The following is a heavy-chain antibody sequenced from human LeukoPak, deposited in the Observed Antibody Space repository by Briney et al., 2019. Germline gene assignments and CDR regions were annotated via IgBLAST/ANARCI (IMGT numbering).Heavy chain of an antibody. CDR1: GFTFSSYS. D-gene: IGHD3-22*01. Sequence: GGSLRLSCAASGFTFSSYSMHWVRQAPGKGLEWVAFIRYDGSNKYYADSVKGRFTISRDNSKNTPYLQMNSLRAEDTAVYYCARDQSSGYYYLSGWGQGTLVTVSS. J-gene: IGHJ4*02. CDR3: ARDQSSGYYYLSG. V-gene: IGHV3-30*02. CDR2: IRYDGSNK.